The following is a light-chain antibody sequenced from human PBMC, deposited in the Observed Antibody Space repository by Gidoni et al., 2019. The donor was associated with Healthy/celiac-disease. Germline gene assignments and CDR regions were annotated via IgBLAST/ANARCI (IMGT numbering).Light chain of an antibody. J-gene: IGKJ2*04. CDR1: QCVSSSY. Sequence: EIVLTQSPGTLSLSPGERATLSCRASQCVSSSYLAWYQQKPGQAPRLLIYGASSRATGIPDRFSGSGSGTDFTLTISRLEPEDFAVYYCQQYGSSVGSFGQGTKLEIK. V-gene: IGKV3-20*01. CDR3: QQYGSSVGS. CDR2: GAS.